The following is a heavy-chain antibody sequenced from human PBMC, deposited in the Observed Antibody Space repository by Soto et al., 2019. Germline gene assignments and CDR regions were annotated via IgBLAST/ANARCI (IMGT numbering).Heavy chain of an antibody. Sequence: LRLSYATSGFPFINYAISWVRQTPGKGLEWVSAIDGSGDSTYYADSVKGRFTISRDNSGNTLYLQMDSLRAEDTAVYFCAKDRGWTYYFDYWGQGALVTVSS. CDR3: AKDRGWTYYFDY. D-gene: IGHD6-19*01. CDR1: GFPFINYA. J-gene: IGHJ4*02. CDR2: IDGSGDST. V-gene: IGHV3-23*01.